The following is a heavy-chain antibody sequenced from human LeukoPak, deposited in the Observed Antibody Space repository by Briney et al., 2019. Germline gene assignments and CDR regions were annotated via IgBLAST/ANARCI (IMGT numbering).Heavy chain of an antibody. CDR1: GYSISSGYY. CDR2: IHHSGST. V-gene: IGHV4-38-2*02. Sequence: SETLSLTCTVSGYSISSGYYWGWIRQPPGKGLEWIGSIHHSGSTYYNPSLKSRVTISVDTSKNQFSLKLSSVTAADTAVYYCARDRYYYDSSGDAFDIWGQGTLVTVSS. J-gene: IGHJ3*02. CDR3: ARDRYYYDSSGDAFDI. D-gene: IGHD3-22*01.